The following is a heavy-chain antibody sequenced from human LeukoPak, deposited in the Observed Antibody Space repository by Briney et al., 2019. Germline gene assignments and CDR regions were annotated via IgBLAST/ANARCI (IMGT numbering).Heavy chain of an antibody. CDR3: ASRSSSSNFNAFDI. CDR1: GGTFSSYA. D-gene: IGHD6-13*01. V-gene: IGHV1-69*05. CDR2: IIPIFGTA. J-gene: IGHJ3*02. Sequence: ASVKVSCKASGGTFSSYAISWVRQAPGQGLEWMGGIIPIFGTANYAQKFQGRVTMTRNTSISTAYMELSSLRSEDTAVYYCASRSSSSNFNAFDIWGQGTMVTVSS.